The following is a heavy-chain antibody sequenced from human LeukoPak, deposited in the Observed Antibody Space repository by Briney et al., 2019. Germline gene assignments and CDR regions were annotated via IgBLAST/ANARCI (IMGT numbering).Heavy chain of an antibody. Sequence: GGSLRLSCAASGFTFSDYWMSWMRQAPGKGLEWVANIKYDGDEEYYVDSVKGRFTISRDNAKNSLYLQLNSLRVEDTAVYYCARDEVDSQNHYYGMDVWGQGTTVTVSS. CDR1: GFTFSDYW. D-gene: IGHD5-12*01. J-gene: IGHJ6*02. CDR3: ARDEVDSQNHYYGMDV. V-gene: IGHV3-7*01. CDR2: IKYDGDEE.